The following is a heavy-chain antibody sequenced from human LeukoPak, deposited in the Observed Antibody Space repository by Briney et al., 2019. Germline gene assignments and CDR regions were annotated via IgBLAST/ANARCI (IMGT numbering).Heavy chain of an antibody. Sequence: ASVKVSCKASGYTFTGYDMHWVRQAPGQGLEWMGGINPNSGGTNYAQKFQGRVTMTRDTSTSTAYMELSRLRSDDTAVYYCARGAHYHDSSQGYDYWGQGTLVTVSS. CDR3: ARGAHYHDSSQGYDY. D-gene: IGHD3-22*01. CDR1: GYTFTGYD. CDR2: INPNSGGT. V-gene: IGHV1-2*02. J-gene: IGHJ4*02.